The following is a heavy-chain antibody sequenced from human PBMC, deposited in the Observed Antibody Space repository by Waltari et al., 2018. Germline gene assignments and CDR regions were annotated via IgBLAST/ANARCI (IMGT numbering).Heavy chain of an antibody. J-gene: IGHJ6*02. CDR2: ISGSGGST. Sequence: EVQLLESGGGLVQPGGSLRLSCAASGFTFSSYAMSWVRQAPGKGLAWDSAISGSGGSTYDADSVKGRFTISRDNSKNTLYLQMNSLRAEDTAVYYCAKSLHYDFWSGYYTVYYYGMDVWGQGTTVTVSS. V-gene: IGHV3-23*01. CDR1: GFTFSSYA. D-gene: IGHD3-3*01. CDR3: AKSLHYDFWSGYYTVYYYGMDV.